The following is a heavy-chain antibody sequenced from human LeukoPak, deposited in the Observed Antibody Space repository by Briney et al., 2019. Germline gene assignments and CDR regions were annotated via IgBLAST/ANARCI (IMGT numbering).Heavy chain of an antibody. CDR3: TSEVVTWDY. V-gene: IGHV3-49*04. Sequence: PGGSLRLSCAASGFTFDDYGMSWVRQAPGKGLEWVGFIRSKAYGGTTEYAASVKGRFTISRDDSKSIAYLQMNSLKTEDTAVYYCTSEVVTWDYWGQGTLVTVSS. D-gene: IGHD4-23*01. J-gene: IGHJ4*02. CDR2: IRSKAYGGTT. CDR1: GFTFDDYG.